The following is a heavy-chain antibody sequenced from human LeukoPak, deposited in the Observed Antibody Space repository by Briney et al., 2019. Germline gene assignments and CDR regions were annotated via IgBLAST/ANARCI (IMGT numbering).Heavy chain of an antibody. CDR1: GFTFSSYA. Sequence: GRSLRLSCAASGFTFSSYAMHWVRQAPGKGLEWVAVISYDGSNKYYADSVKGRFTISRDNAKNSLYLQMNSLRAEDTALYYCARGRITMVRGVIDYWGQGTLVTVSS. D-gene: IGHD3-10*01. CDR3: ARGRITMVRGVIDY. V-gene: IGHV3-30-3*01. J-gene: IGHJ4*02. CDR2: ISYDGSNK.